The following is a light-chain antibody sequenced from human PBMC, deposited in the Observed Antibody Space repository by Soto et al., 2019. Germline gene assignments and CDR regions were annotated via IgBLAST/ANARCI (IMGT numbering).Light chain of an antibody. V-gene: IGKV1-5*02. Sequence: DIQMTQSPSSLSASVGDRVTIICRASQSVSTRLAWYQQKPGKAPKVLIYDASSWAGGVPSRFTGSGSGTEFTLTINSLQPDDVATYYCQHYNSYSEAFGQGTKVDIK. CDR3: QHYNSYSEA. CDR1: QSVSTR. CDR2: DAS. J-gene: IGKJ1*01.